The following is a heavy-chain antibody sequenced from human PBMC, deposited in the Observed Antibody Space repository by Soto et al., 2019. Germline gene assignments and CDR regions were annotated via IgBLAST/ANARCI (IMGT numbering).Heavy chain of an antibody. Sequence: SETLSLTCTVSGGSISSYYWSWIRQPPGKGLEWIGEINHSGSTNYNPSLKSRVTISVDTSKNQFSLKLSSVTAADTAVYYCAGVHFRSEFKDYWGQGTLVTVSS. V-gene: IGHV4-34*01. CDR3: AGVHFRSEFKDY. J-gene: IGHJ4*02. D-gene: IGHD3-10*01. CDR2: INHSGST. CDR1: GGSISSYY.